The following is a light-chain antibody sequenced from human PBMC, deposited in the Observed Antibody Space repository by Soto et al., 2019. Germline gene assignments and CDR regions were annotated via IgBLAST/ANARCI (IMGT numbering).Light chain of an antibody. Sequence: QSVLTQPRSVSGSPGQSVTISCTGTSSNVGGYNFVSWYRQEPGKAPKLMVYDVSKRPSGVPDRFSGSKSGNTASLTISGLQAEDEGDYYCCSYAGSFTLLFGGGTKLTVL. CDR3: CSYAGSFTLL. CDR1: SSNVGGYNF. J-gene: IGLJ2*01. V-gene: IGLV2-11*01. CDR2: DVS.